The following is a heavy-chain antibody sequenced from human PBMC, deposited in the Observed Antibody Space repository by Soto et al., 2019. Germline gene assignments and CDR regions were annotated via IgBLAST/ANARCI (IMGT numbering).Heavy chain of an antibody. CDR2: MNPNSGNT. CDR1: GYTFTSYD. J-gene: IGHJ6*02. V-gene: IGHV1-8*01. Sequence: ASVKVSCKASGYTFTSYDANWVRQATGQGLEWMGWMNPNSGNTGYAQKFQGRVTMTRNTSISTAYMELSSLRSEDTAVYYCARVRVAAAGIYYYYYGMDVWGQGTTVTVSS. D-gene: IGHD6-13*01. CDR3: ARVRVAAAGIYYYYYGMDV.